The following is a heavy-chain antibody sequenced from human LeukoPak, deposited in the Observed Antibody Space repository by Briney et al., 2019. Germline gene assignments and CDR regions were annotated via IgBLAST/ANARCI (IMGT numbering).Heavy chain of an antibody. J-gene: IGHJ4*02. CDR2: ISANGDYT. CDR1: GFTFSSFA. Sequence: GGSLRLSCVASGFTFSSFAMSWVRQAPGKGLEWVSAISANGDYTYYADSVKGRFTISRDNSKNTLYLQVNSLRAEDTAVYFCAKDPVTPVVTANLDYWGQGTLVTVSS. V-gene: IGHV3-23*01. CDR3: AKDPVTPVVTANLDY. D-gene: IGHD4-23*01.